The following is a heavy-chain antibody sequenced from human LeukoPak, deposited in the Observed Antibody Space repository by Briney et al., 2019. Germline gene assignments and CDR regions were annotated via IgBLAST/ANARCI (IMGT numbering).Heavy chain of an antibody. CDR3: ASADSGYGDYGWVFDY. CDR2: IYYSGST. D-gene: IGHD4-17*01. CDR1: GGSISSSSYY. V-gene: IGHV4-39*01. Sequence: KPSETLSLTCTASGGSISSSSYYWGWIRQPPGKGLEWIGSIYYSGSTYYNPSLKSRVTISVDTSKNQFSLKLSSVTAADTAVYYCASADSGYGDYGWVFDYWGQGTLVTVSS. J-gene: IGHJ4*02.